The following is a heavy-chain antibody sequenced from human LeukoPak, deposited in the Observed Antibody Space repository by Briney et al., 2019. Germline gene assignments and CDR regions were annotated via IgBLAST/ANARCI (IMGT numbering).Heavy chain of an antibody. J-gene: IGHJ4*02. CDR1: GGSISNYY. Sequence: KASETLSLTCTVSGGSISNYYWNWIRQPPGKGLEWIGYIYYTGSTNYNPSLKSRVTMSVDTSKNQFSLNLRSVTPEDTAVYYCARNLIPEQLVLNFWGQGTLATVSS. CDR2: IYYTGST. V-gene: IGHV4-59*01. CDR3: ARNLIPEQLVLNF. D-gene: IGHD6-13*01.